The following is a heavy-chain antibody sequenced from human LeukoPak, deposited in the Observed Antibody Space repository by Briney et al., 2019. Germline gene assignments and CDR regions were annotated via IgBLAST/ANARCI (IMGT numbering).Heavy chain of an antibody. D-gene: IGHD3-10*01. CDR2: ILGVDDT. CDR3: AARRGSSFDY. CDR1: EFTVSNKY. J-gene: IGHJ4*02. Sequence: AGGSLRISWAAAEFTVSNKYMSWVRQAPGKGREWVSTILGVDDTFYGDSVKGRFTISRDHSKNTLYLQMNSLRAEDTAVYYCAARRGSSFDYWGQGILVTVSS. V-gene: IGHV3-66*02.